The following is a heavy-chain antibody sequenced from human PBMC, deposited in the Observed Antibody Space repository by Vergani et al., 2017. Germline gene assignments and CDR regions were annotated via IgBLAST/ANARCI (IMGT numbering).Heavy chain of an antibody. CDR3: AKDIGADFWSGYLY. CDR2: ISWNSGSI. CDR1: GFTFDDYA. Sequence: EVQLVESGGGLVQPGRSLRLSCAASGFTFDDYAMHWVRQAPGKGLEWVSGISWNSGSIGYADSVKGRFTISRDNDKNSLYLQMNSLRAEDTALYYCAKDIGADFWSGYLYWGQGTLVTVSS. D-gene: IGHD3-3*01. V-gene: IGHV3-9*01. J-gene: IGHJ4*02.